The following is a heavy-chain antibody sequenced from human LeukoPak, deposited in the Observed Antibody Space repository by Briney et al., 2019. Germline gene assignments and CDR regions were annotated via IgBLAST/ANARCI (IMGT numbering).Heavy chain of an antibody. J-gene: IGHJ5*02. D-gene: IGHD3-10*01. CDR1: GFSFSSYA. Sequence: GRSLRLSCAASGFSFSSYAMHWVRQAPGKGLEWVAAIWYDGEQKYYTDSVKGRFTVSRDTSKNTLYLQINSLRAGDTAVYYCARDRGGRFGELSPWGQGTLVTVFS. CDR3: ARDRGGRFGELSP. CDR2: IWYDGEQK. V-gene: IGHV3-33*01.